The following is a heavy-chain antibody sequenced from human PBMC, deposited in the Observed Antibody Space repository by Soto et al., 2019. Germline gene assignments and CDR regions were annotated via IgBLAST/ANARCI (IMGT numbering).Heavy chain of an antibody. Sequence: SVKVYCKASGGTFSSYAISWVRQAPGQGLEWMGGIIPIFGTANYAQKFQGRVTITADESTSTAYMELSSLRSEDTAVYYCARAGYYYGSGSYYDSFWFDPWGQGTLVTVSS. V-gene: IGHV1-69*13. CDR2: IIPIFGTA. D-gene: IGHD3-10*01. CDR1: GGTFSSYA. CDR3: ARAGYYYGSGSYYDSFWFDP. J-gene: IGHJ5*02.